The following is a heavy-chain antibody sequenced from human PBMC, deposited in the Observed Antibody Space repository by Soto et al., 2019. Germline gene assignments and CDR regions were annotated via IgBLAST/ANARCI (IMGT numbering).Heavy chain of an antibody. CDR1: GGSFSGYY. V-gene: IGHV4-34*01. CDR2: INHDGNT. D-gene: IGHD2-15*01. Sequence: ETLSLTCAVYGGSFSGYYWTWIRQTPGKGPEWIGEINHDGNTNYNPSLASRVTTSVDTSKNQFSLKLTSVTAADTAVYYCARGGYCSGGTCYWRGAWFDSWGQGTLVTVS. CDR3: ARGGYCSGGTCYWRGAWFDS. J-gene: IGHJ5*01.